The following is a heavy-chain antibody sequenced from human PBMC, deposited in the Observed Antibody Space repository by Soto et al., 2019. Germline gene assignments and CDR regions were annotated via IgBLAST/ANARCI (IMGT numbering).Heavy chain of an antibody. Sequence: PSETLSLTCTVSGGSISSSSYYWGWIRQPPGKGLEWIGSIDYSGNTYYNPSLKSRVTVSVDTSKSQFSLSLSSVTAADTAVYYCAGYCSTDTCHPFDCWGQGTLVTVSS. CDR2: IDYSGNT. V-gene: IGHV4-39*01. J-gene: IGHJ4*02. D-gene: IGHD2-2*01. CDR1: GGSISSSSYY. CDR3: AGYCSTDTCHPFDC.